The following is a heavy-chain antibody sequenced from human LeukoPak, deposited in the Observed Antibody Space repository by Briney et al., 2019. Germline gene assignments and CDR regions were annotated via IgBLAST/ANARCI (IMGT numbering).Heavy chain of an antibody. CDR1: GLSISTSA. D-gene: IGHD1-26*01. V-gene: IGHV3-30*04. Sequence: GGSLRLSCAASGLSISTSAMHWVRQAPGKGLQWVAVISYDGSKEDYADSVKGRFTISRDNSKNTLYLQMSSLGDEDTAVYYCVRGENDSSGSYYYFDYWGQGTLATVSS. J-gene: IGHJ4*02. CDR3: VRGENDSSGSYYYFDY. CDR2: ISYDGSKE.